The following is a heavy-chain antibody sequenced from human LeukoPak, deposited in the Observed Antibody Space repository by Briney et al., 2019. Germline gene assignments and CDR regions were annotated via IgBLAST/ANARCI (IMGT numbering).Heavy chain of an antibody. Sequence: TGGSLRLSCAASGYTFISYAMSWVRQAPGKGLEWVSAVSGSGGSTYYADSVKGRFTVSRDNSKDTLYLQMNSLRAEDTAVYYCARDTSSSGFDYWGQGTLVTVSS. D-gene: IGHD6-6*01. CDR2: VSGSGGST. CDR3: ARDTSSSGFDY. J-gene: IGHJ4*02. CDR1: GYTFISYA. V-gene: IGHV3-23*01.